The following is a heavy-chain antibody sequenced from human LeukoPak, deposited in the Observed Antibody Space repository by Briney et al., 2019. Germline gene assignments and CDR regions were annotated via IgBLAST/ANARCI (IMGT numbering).Heavy chain of an antibody. CDR3: ARGVEDSFYYYYYDMDV. V-gene: IGHV4-34*01. CDR2: INHSGST. Sequence: SETLSLTCAVYAGSFSGYYWSWVRQPPEEGLEWIGEINHSGSTNYNPSLKSRVTISVDTSKNQFSLKLSSVTAADTAVYYCARGVEDSFYYYYYDMDVWGQGTTVTVSS. CDR1: AGSFSGYY. D-gene: IGHD2-15*01. J-gene: IGHJ6*02.